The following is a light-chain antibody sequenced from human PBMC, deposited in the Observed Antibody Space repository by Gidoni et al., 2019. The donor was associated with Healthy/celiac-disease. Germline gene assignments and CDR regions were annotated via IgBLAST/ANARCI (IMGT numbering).Light chain of an antibody. V-gene: IGLV2-14*01. CDR1: SSDVGGYNY. J-gene: IGLJ1*01. CDR3: SSYTSSSTVIV. Sequence: QSALTQPASVSGSPGQSLTISCTGTSSDVGGYNYVSWYQQHPGKAPKLMIYEVSNRPSGVSNRFSGSKSGNTASLTISGLQAEDEADYYCSSYTSSSTVIVFGTGTKVTVL. CDR2: EVS.